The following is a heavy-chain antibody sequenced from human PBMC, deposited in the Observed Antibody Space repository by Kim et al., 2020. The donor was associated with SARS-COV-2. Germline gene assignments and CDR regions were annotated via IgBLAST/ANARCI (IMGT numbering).Heavy chain of an antibody. CDR2: IKPSNGDT. D-gene: IGHD2-21*02. CDR1: GYTFSNNA. CDR3: ARGVTASFDI. V-gene: IGHV1-3*01. J-gene: IGHJ3*02. Sequence: ASVKVSCKASGYTFSNNAIHWVRQAPGQRLEWMAWIKPSNGDTKYSQKFQGRVTLSRDTSANTAYMELSRLTSEDTAVYYCARGVTASFDIWGQGTMVAVSS.